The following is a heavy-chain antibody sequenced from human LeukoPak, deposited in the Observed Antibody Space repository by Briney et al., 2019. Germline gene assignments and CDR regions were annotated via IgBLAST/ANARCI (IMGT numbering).Heavy chain of an antibody. D-gene: IGHD5-18*01. CDR3: ARGSEIQLWSSYFDY. CDR1: GGTFSSYT. CDR2: IIPILGIA. V-gene: IGHV1-69*02. Sequence: GASVKVSCKASGGTFSSYTISWVRQAPGQGLEWMGRIIPILGIANYAQRFQGRVTITADKSTSTAYMELSSLRSEDTAVYYCARGSEIQLWSSYFDYWGQGTLVTVSS. J-gene: IGHJ4*02.